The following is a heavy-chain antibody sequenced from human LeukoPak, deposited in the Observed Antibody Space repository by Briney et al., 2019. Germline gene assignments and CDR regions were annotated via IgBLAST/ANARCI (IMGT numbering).Heavy chain of an antibody. V-gene: IGHV4-61*02. D-gene: IGHD3-22*01. Sequence: SSETLSLTCTVSGGSISSSSYYWGWIRQPAGKGLEWIGRIYTSGSTNYNPSLKSRVTMSVDTSKNQFSLKLSSVTAADTAVYYCARGSSGYYSFDYWGQGTLVTVSS. CDR3: ARGSSGYYSFDY. CDR1: GGSISSSSYY. J-gene: IGHJ4*02. CDR2: IYTSGST.